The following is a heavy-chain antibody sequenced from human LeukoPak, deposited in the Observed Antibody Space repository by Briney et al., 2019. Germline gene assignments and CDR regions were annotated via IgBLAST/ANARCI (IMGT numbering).Heavy chain of an antibody. D-gene: IGHD5-18*01. CDR2: INPNSGGT. CDR3: ARGKYSYGQFDY. V-gene: IGHV1-2*02. J-gene: IGHJ4*02. Sequence: ASVKVSCKSSGYTFTAYYMHWVRPAPGQGLEWMGWINPNSGGTNYAQKFQGRVTMTRDTSISTAYMELSRLRSDDTAVYYCARGKYSYGQFDYWGQGTLVTVSS. CDR1: GYTFTAYY.